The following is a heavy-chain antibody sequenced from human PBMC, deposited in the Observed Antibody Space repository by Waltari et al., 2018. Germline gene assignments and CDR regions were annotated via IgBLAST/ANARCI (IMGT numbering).Heavy chain of an antibody. J-gene: IGHJ4*02. CDR1: GFSFRNYA. CDR2: IRSKTDNAAA. D-gene: IGHD6-19*01. V-gene: IGHV3-49*04. Sequence: EVQLVESGGGLVQPGRSLRLSCLTSGFSFRNYAMAWVRQAPGKALEWVCCIRSKTDNAAAEYDASVKVRFTLSRDDSRSIAYLQMDSLKAEDTAVYYCMVSAVVGSSGVDYWGQGTLVTVSS. CDR3: MVSAVVGSSGVDY.